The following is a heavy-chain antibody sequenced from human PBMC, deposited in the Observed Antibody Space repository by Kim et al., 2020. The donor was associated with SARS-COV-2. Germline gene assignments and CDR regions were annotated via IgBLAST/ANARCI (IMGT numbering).Heavy chain of an antibody. Sequence: SETLSLTCIVSGGSISSAIHYWGAIRQSPGKGLEWIGVIHYTGKTYYNPSFKSRVTISVDTSKNEFSLKLKSVTAADTAVYYCVRLGYKDARVTWFDPWGQGTLVTVSS. CDR2: IHYTGKT. J-gene: IGHJ5*02. CDR3: VRLGYKDARVTWFDP. CDR1: GGSISSAIHY. D-gene: IGHD3-10*01. V-gene: IGHV4-39*01.